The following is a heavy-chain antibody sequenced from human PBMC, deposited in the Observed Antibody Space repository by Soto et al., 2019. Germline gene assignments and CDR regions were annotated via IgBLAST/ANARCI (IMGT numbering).Heavy chain of an antibody. D-gene: IGHD4-17*01. J-gene: IGHJ4*02. Sequence: PPETLSLTCTLSGGSVTNSSNYWGWIRQSQGKGLEWIGSVYYRGRSYSKSSVQSRVTISVDTSKNRFSLSLNSVTASDTAVYFCVSQRTTVPTQAYFDYWGPGALVTVSS. CDR3: VSQRTTVPTQAYFDY. CDR1: GGSVTNSSNY. CDR2: VYYRGRS. V-gene: IGHV4-39*01.